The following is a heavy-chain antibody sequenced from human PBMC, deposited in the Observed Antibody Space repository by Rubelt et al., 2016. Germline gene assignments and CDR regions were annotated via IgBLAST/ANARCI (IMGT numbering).Heavy chain of an antibody. CDR3: ARAVSYYDSSGYGYYYYMDV. J-gene: IGHJ6*03. D-gene: IGHD3-22*01. V-gene: IGHV4-39*07. CDR1: GGSISSSSYY. CDR2: IYYRGST. Sequence: QLQLQESGPGLVKPSETLSLTCTVSGGSISSSSYYWGWIRQPPGKGLEWIGSIYYRGSTYYNPSLKSRVTISVDTSKNQLSLKLSSVTAADTAVYYCARAVSYYDSSGYGYYYYMDVWGKGTTVTVSS.